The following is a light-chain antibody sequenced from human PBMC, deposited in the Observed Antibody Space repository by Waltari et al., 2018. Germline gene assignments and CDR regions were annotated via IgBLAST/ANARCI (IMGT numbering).Light chain of an antibody. CDR1: EAIRND. V-gene: IGKV1-6*01. CDR2: AAS. J-gene: IGKJ1*01. Sequence: AVQMTQSPSSLSESVGDRVTITCRASEAIRNDLGWYQQKPGKAPNLLIYAASRLQDGVPSRFSGSGSGTYFTLTISSLQPEDFATYFCLQDYLYPRTFGQGTKVEIK. CDR3: LQDYLYPRT.